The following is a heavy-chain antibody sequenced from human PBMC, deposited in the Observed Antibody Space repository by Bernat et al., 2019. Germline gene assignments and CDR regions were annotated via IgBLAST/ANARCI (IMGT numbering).Heavy chain of an antibody. Sequence: QVQLVESGGGVVQPGRSLRLSCAASGFTFSSYGMHWVRQAPGKGLEWVAAISYDGSNKYYADSVKGRFTISRDNSKNTLYLQMNSLKTEDTAVYYCTTDPATVVSFDYWGQGTLVTVSS. V-gene: IGHV3-30*03. CDR1: GFTFSSYG. CDR3: TTDPATVVSFDY. CDR2: ISYDGSNK. J-gene: IGHJ4*02. D-gene: IGHD4-23*01.